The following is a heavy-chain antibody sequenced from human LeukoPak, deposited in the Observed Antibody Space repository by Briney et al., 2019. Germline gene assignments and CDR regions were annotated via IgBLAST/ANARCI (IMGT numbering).Heavy chain of an antibody. D-gene: IGHD1-14*01. V-gene: IGHV3-30*18. J-gene: IGHJ6*02. CDR3: AKDRVNNGYYYYYGMDV. CDR2: ISYDGSNK. Sequence: GGSLRLSCAASGFTFSSYGMHWVRQAPGKGLEWVAVISYDGSNKYYADSVKGRFTISRDNSKNTLYLQMNSLGAEDTAVYYCAKDRVNNGYYYYYGMDVWGQGTTVTVSS. CDR1: GFTFSSYG.